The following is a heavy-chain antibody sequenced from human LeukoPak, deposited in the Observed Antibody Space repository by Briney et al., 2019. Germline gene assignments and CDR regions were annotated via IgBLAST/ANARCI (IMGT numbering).Heavy chain of an antibody. V-gene: IGHV4-59*01. CDR3: ARGTVTTRHIDY. J-gene: IGHJ4*02. CDR1: GGSISSYY. Sequence: SETLSLTCTVSGGSISSYYWSWIRQPPGKGLEWIGYIYYSGSTNYNPSLKSRVTISVDTSKNQFSLKLSSVTAADTAVYYCARGTVTTRHIDYWGQGTLVTVSS. CDR2: IYYSGST. D-gene: IGHD4-17*01.